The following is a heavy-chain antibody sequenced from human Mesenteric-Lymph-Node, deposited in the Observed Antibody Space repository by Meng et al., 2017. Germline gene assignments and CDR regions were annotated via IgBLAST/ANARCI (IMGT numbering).Heavy chain of an antibody. CDR2: INTDGSNT. J-gene: IGHJ4*02. D-gene: IGHD3-10*01. V-gene: IGHV3-74*01. Sequence: EVQRVGSGGGGVQPGGSLRLSCAASGVSFSNYWMHWVRQAPGKGLVWVSFINTDGSNTAYADSVKGRFTISRDNAKNTLYLQMNSLRVEDTAIYYCADITAGFWGQGTLVTVSS. CDR1: GVSFSNYW. CDR3: ADITAGF.